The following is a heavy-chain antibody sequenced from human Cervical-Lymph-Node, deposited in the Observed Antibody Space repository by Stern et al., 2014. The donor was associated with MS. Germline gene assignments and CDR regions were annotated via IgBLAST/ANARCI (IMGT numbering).Heavy chain of an antibody. CDR2: SGTDGGT. CDR1: GFTFRNFA. Sequence: EVQLLESGGGLVQPGGSLRLSCVGSGFTFRNFAMTWIRQAPGKGLEWVSGSGTDGGTHFAESVEGRFSISRDNSKNTLYLQMDRLRVEDTAVYYCGKDLHYWTADSWGQGTLVTVSS. D-gene: IGHD1-1*01. CDR3: GKDLHYWTADS. V-gene: IGHV3-23*01. J-gene: IGHJ4*02.